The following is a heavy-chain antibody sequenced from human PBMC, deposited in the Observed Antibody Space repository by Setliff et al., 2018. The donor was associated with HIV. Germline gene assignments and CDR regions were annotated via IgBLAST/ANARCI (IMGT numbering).Heavy chain of an antibody. CDR1: GYKFSINV. D-gene: IGHD3-10*01. J-gene: IGHJ6*02. CDR3: ARGPAGESYGMDV. Sequence: ASVKVSCKTSGYKFSINVITWVRQAPGQGLEWMGWVSGYDSHANYAQKLQGRVTMTSDRSTTTAYMELKNLTSDDTAVYYCARGPAGESYGMDVWGQGTTVTVSS. CDR2: VSGYDSHA. V-gene: IGHV1-18*01.